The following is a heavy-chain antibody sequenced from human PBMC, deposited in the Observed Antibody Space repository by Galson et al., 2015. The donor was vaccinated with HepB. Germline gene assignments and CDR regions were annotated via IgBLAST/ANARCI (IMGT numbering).Heavy chain of an antibody. CDR3: TRDPPLGTPFDY. J-gene: IGHJ4*02. D-gene: IGHD7-27*01. CDR1: GFTFSTYN. CDR2: ISSGNDYL. V-gene: IGHV3-21*01. Sequence: LRLSCAASGFTFSTYNMIWVRQAPGKGLEWVSSISSGNDYLYYADSVKGRFTISRDNARNSLYLQMNGLRTEDTAVYYCTRDPPLGTPFDYWGQGTLVTVSS.